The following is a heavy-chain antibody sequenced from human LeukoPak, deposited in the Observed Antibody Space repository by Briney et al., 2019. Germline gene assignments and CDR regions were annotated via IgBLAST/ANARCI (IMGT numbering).Heavy chain of an antibody. J-gene: IGHJ5*02. CDR1: GGSFSGYY. D-gene: IGHD3-10*01. CDR3: ARPGYGSDNWFDP. Sequence: SETLSLTCAVYGGSFSGYYWSWLRQPPGKGLEWIGEINHSGSTNYNPSLKSRVTISVDTSKNQFSLKLSSVTAADTAVYYCARPGYGSDNWFDPWGQGTLVTVSS. CDR2: INHSGST. V-gene: IGHV4-34*01.